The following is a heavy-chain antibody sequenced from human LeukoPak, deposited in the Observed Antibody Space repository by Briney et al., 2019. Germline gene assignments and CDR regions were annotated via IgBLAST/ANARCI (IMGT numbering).Heavy chain of an antibody. J-gene: IGHJ5*02. CDR2: IIPIFGTA. V-gene: IGHV1-69*13. D-gene: IGHD3-10*01. CDR3: ARAEVRGVIITSWFDH. Sequence: SVTVSFKASGGTFSSCAISWVRQAPGQGREWMGGIIPIFGTANYAQKFQGRVTITADESTSTAYMELSSLRSEDTAVYYCARAEVRGVIITSWFDHWGQGTLVTVSS. CDR1: GGTFSSCA.